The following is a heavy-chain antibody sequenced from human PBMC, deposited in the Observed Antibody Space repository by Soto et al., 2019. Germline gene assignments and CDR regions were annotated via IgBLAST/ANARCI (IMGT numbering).Heavy chain of an antibody. CDR1: GGSFSGYY. CDR3: AREGVTHAFDI. D-gene: IGHD5-18*01. CDR2: INHSGST. Sequence: SETLSLTCAGYGGSFSGYYWSWIRQPPGKGLEWIGEINHSGSTNYNPSLKSRVTISVDTSKNQFSLKLSSVTAADTAVYYCAREGVTHAFDIWGQGTMVTVSS. J-gene: IGHJ3*02. V-gene: IGHV4-34*01.